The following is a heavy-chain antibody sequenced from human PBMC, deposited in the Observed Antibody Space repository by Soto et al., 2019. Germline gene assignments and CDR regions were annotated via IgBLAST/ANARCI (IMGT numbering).Heavy chain of an antibody. CDR1: GGSISSYH. V-gene: IGHV4-59*01. J-gene: IGHJ6*02. CDR2: IYYSGST. CDR3: ARDRTVDGMDV. Sequence: SETLSLTCTGFGGSISSYHWSWIRQPPGKGLEWIGYIYYSGSTNYNPSLKSRVTISVDTSKNQFSLKLSSVTAADTAVYYCARDRTVDGMDVWGQGTTVTVSS. D-gene: IGHD2-15*01.